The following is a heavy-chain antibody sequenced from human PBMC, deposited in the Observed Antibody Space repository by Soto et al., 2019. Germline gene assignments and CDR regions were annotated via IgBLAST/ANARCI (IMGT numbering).Heavy chain of an antibody. CDR3: AKEGAGQGIAAAGTVDY. CDR2: ISGSGGST. V-gene: IGHV3-23*01. J-gene: IGHJ4*02. D-gene: IGHD6-13*01. Sequence: GGSLRLSCAASGFTFSSYAMSWVRQAPGKGLEWVSAISGSGGSTYYADSVKGRFTISRDNSKNTLYLQMNSLRAEDTAVYYCAKEGAGQGIAAAGTVDYWGQGTLVTVSS. CDR1: GFTFSSYA.